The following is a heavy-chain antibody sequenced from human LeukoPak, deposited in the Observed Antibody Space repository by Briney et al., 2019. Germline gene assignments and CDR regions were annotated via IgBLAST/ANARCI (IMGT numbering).Heavy chain of an antibody. CDR2: INSGGSSI. V-gene: IGHV3-48*01. J-gene: IGHJ4*02. D-gene: IGHD3-16*01. CDR1: GFTFSSYW. Sequence: GGSLRLSCAASGFTFSSYWMSWVRQAPGKGLEWVSYINSGGSSISFADSVKGRFTISRDNAKNSLYLQMNSLRAEDTAVYYCARGRNRGTYSDYWGQGTLVTVSS. CDR3: ARGRNRGTYSDY.